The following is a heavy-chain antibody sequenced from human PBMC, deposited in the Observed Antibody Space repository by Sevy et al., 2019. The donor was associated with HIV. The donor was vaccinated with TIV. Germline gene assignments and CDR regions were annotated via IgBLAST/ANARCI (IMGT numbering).Heavy chain of an antibody. D-gene: IGHD3-22*01. V-gene: IGHV3-23*01. CDR1: GFTFNSYA. Sequence: GGSLRLSCAASGFTFNSYAMGWVRQAPGKGLEWVSGISGSGGSTYYAHSVKGRFTISRDNSKNTLYLQMKSLRAEDTAAYYCASTIDYDSSGYYFNFDYWGQGILVTVSS. CDR2: ISGSGGST. J-gene: IGHJ4*02. CDR3: ASTIDYDSSGYYFNFDY.